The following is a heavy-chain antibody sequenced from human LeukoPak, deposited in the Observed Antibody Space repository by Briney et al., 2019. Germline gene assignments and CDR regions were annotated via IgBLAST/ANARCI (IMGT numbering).Heavy chain of an antibody. V-gene: IGHV3-43D*03. CDR1: GFTFDDYA. J-gene: IGHJ6*03. CDR3: ARVYYCSGGSCYSMDV. D-gene: IGHD2-15*01. CDR2: ISWDGGST. Sequence: GGSLRLSCAASGFTFDDYAMHWVRQAPGKGLEWVSLISWDGGSTYYADSVKGRFTISRDNSKNSLYLQMNSLRAEDTAVYYCARVYYCSGGSCYSMDVWGKGTTVTVSS.